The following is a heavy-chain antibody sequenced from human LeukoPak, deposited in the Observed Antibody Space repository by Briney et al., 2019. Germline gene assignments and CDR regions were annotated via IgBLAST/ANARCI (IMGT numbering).Heavy chain of an antibody. CDR2: IIPIFGTA. J-gene: IGHJ3*02. CDR1: GGTFSSYA. Sequence: SVKVSCKASGGTFSSYAISWVRQAPGQGLEWMGGIIPIFGTANYAQKFQGRVTITADESTSTAYMELSSLRSEDTAVYYCARDPYYYDSSGYYYPGAFDIWGQGTMVTVSS. CDR3: ARDPYYYDSSGYYYPGAFDI. V-gene: IGHV1-69*13. D-gene: IGHD3-22*01.